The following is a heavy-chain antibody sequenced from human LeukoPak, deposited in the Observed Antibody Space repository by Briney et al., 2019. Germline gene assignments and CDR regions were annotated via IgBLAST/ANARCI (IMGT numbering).Heavy chain of an antibody. J-gene: IGHJ6*02. D-gene: IGHD2-21*02. CDR2: IDWDDDK. Sequence: ESGPALVKPTQPLTLTFTLSGFSISTSGFCVNWVRQVPGKALQWLARIDWDDDKKYNKSLRTRLSISKDTSKNQVVFRMTNMDPVDTGTYFCAREVTSMDVWGQGTTVIVSS. V-gene: IGHV2-70*11. CDR3: AREVTSMDV. CDR1: GFSISTSGFC.